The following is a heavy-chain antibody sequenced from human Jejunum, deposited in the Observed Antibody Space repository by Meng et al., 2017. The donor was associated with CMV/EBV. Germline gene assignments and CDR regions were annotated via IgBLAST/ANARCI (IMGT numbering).Heavy chain of an antibody. D-gene: IGHD1-14*01. CDR1: GGSLGSSSNY. CDR3: AFMRGQPRRNYFDF. V-gene: IGHV4-39*07. J-gene: IGHJ5*01. Sequence: GGSLGSSSNYWGWVGQAPGKGLEWIGNMYYDGSQYYNPSLKSRVSIFADLSRNQFSLRLASVSAADTAMYYCAFMRGQPRRNYFDFWGPGTLVTVSS. CDR2: MYYDGSQ.